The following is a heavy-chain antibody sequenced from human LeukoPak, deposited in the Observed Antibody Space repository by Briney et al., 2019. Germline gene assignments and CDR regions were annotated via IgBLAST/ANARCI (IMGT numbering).Heavy chain of an antibody. J-gene: IGHJ3*02. CDR1: GGAFSSYA. CDR3: ARDHGIADASDI. V-gene: IGHV1-69*04. D-gene: IGHD1-14*01. CDR2: INVILDTA. Sequence: GASVKVSCKASGGAFSSYAISWVRQAPGQGLEWMGRINVILDTANYAQKFQGRVTITADISTSTSYMELSSLRSEDTAVYYCARDHGIADASDIWGQGTMVTVSS.